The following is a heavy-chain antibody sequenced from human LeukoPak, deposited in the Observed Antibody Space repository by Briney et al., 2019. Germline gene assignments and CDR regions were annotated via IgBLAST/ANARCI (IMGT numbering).Heavy chain of an antibody. CDR2: IRRKTDGETT. D-gene: IGHD1-7*01. V-gene: IGHV3-15*01. J-gene: IGHJ4*02. CDR1: GFTFSNVW. CDR3: AGEVYNWNYLTFDY. Sequence: GEPLRLSCAASGFTFSNVWMSWVRQVPGKGLEWVGRIRRKTDGETTDHAAPVKGRFTISRDDSKNTLYLQMNSLRAEDTAVYYCAGEVYNWNYLTFDYWGQGTLVTVSS.